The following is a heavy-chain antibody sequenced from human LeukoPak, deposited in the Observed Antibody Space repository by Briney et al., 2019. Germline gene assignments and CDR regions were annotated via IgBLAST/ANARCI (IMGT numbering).Heavy chain of an antibody. Sequence: SETLSLTCAVYGGSFSESYWSWIRQPPGEGLEWVGEISHSGNTNYNPSLKRRVTIPVDTSKNQFSLNLSSVTAADTAVYYCARGSNSVAYWGQGTLVTVSS. J-gene: IGHJ4*02. V-gene: IGHV4-34*01. CDR1: GGSFSESY. CDR3: ARGSNSVAY. CDR2: ISHSGNT. D-gene: IGHD4-23*01.